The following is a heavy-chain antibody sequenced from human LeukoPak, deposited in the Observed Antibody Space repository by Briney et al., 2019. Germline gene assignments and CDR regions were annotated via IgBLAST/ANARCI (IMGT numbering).Heavy chain of an antibody. J-gene: IGHJ6*02. CDR1: GGSFRNYA. CDR2: IIPIFDTA. V-gene: IGHV1-69*13. Sequence: GASVKVSCKSSGGSFRNYAINWVRQAPGQGLEWMGGIIPIFDTADYAQKFQGRVTITADESTSTAYMELSSLRSEDTAVFYCARISLGAIWGYYYGMDVWGQGTTVTVSS. D-gene: IGHD1-26*01. CDR3: ARISLGAIWGYYYGMDV.